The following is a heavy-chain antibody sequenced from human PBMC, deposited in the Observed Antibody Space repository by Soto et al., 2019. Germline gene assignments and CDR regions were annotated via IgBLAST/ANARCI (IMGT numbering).Heavy chain of an antibody. CDR3: ARDGVGFALGF. J-gene: IGHJ4*02. Sequence: QVQLQESGPGLVKPSQTLSLTCTVSGGSISSGGHYWHWIRQHPGTGLEWIGYIYNSGSTYYNPSFKSRVIISADTSKNQFSLQLSSVTVADTAVYYCARDGVGFALGFWGQGTLVTVPS. D-gene: IGHD2-8*01. CDR2: IYNSGST. CDR1: GGSISSGGHY. V-gene: IGHV4-31*03.